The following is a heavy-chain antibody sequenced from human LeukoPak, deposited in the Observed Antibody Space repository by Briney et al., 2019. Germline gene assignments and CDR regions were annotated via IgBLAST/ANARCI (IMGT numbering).Heavy chain of an antibody. CDR2: TSSSGETT. Sequence: GGSLRLSCVASGFTFSSYAMRWVRQAAGKGLEWVSSTSSSGETTDYADSVKGRFTISRDNSRHTLYLQMNSLRAEDTAVYYCAKDRPNYYGTNGHYYRRDGDCWGQGTLVTVSS. J-gene: IGHJ4*02. CDR1: GFTFSSYA. V-gene: IGHV3-23*01. D-gene: IGHD3-22*01. CDR3: AKDRPNYYGTNGHYYRRDGDC.